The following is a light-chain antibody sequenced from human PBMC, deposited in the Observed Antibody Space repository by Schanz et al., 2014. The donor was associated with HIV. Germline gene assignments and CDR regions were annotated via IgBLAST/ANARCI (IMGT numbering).Light chain of an antibody. J-gene: IGKJ1*01. V-gene: IGKV3-15*01. CDR1: QSVSSS. CDR3: QQYNNWPPG. CDR2: GAS. Sequence: EIVMTQSPATLSVSPGERATLSCRASQSVSSSLAWYQQKPGQPPRLLIYGASTRATGIAARFSGSGSGTEFTLTISSLQSEDFAVYFCQQYNNWPPGFGQGTKVEIK.